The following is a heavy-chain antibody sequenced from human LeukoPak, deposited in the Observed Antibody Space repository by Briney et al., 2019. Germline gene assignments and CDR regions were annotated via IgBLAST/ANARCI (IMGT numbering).Heavy chain of an antibody. V-gene: IGHV3-64*01. J-gene: IGHJ4*02. CDR3: ARAWSGNYGGPGY. CDR1: GFTFSSYA. D-gene: IGHD4-23*01. Sequence: GGSLRLSCAAFGFTFSSYAMHWVRQAPGKGLDFVSTVSSDGGSTFYANSVKGRFTISKDNSKNTLYLQMGSLRTEDMAVYYCARAWSGNYGGPGYWGQGTLVTVSS. CDR2: VSSDGGST.